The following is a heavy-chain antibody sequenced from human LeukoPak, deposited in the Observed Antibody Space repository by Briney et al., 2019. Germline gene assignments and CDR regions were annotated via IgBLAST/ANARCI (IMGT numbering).Heavy chain of an antibody. J-gene: IGHJ6*02. CDR1: GFTFSSYN. CDR2: ISSSSTYI. CDR3: ARVLLWFGEALDYGMDV. V-gene: IGHV3-21*01. D-gene: IGHD3-10*01. Sequence: GGSLRLSCAASGFTFSSYNMNWVRQAPGKGLEWVSFISSSSTYIYNADSVKGRFTISRDNAKNSLYLQMNSLRVEDTAVYYCARVLLWFGEALDYGMDVWGQGTTVTVSS.